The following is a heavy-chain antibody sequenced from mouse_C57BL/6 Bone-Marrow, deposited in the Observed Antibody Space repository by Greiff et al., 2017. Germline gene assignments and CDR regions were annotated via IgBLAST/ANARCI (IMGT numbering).Heavy chain of an antibody. CDR3: AATVAHWYFDV. D-gene: IGHD1-1*01. CDR1: GFTFSDYG. CDR2: LSSGSSTI. Sequence: EVQLVESGGGLVKPGGSLKLSCAASGFTFSDYGMHWVRQAPEKGLEWVAYLSSGSSTIYYADTVKGRFTISRDNAKNTLFLQMTSLRSEDTAMYYCAATVAHWYFDVWGTGTTVTVSS. V-gene: IGHV5-17*01. J-gene: IGHJ1*03.